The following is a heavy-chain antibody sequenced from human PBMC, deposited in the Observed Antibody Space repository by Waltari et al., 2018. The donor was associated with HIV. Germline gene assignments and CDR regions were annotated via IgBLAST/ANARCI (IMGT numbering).Heavy chain of an antibody. Sequence: EVQLVQSGAEVTKPGESLKISCKGFGYSFTNHWIGWVRQTPGKGLAWLGIIDPGDPDTRYSKSFDGRVTISGDKSSTTADLQWSSLKASDTAMYYCARSGGYSNYFWRAGLDVWGQGTTVTVSS. V-gene: IGHV5-51*03. CDR2: IDPGDPDT. J-gene: IGHJ6*02. D-gene: IGHD4-4*01. CDR3: ARSGGYSNYFWRAGLDV. CDR1: GYSFTNHW.